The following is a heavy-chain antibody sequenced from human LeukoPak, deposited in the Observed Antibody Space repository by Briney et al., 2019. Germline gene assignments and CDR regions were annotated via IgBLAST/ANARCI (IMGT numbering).Heavy chain of an antibody. Sequence: GGSLRLSCAASGFIFSSYEMTWVRQAPGKGLEWVSYISSSGTIIYYADSVKGRFTISRDNAKNSLYLQMKGLRAEDTAVYYCARAGGYSSSLDSWGQGTLVTVSS. CDR3: ARAGGYSSSLDS. V-gene: IGHV3-48*03. D-gene: IGHD6-13*01. J-gene: IGHJ4*02. CDR2: ISSSGTII. CDR1: GFIFSSYE.